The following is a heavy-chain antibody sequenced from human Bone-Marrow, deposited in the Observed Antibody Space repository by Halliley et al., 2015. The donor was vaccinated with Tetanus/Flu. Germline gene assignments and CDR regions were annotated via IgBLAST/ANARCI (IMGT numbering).Heavy chain of an antibody. CDR3: ARVDIATRYFDP. CDR2: IYHSGTT. J-gene: IGHJ2*01. Sequence: LRLSCTVSGVSITNGDFSWTWIRQTPGKGLEWVGYIYHSGTTYYNPSLKSRVSMSIDRSKNQFSLKLTSVSAADTAVYHCARVDIATRYFDPWGRGTLVSVSS. CDR1: GVSITNGDFS. V-gene: IGHV4-30-2*01. D-gene: IGHD2-21*01.